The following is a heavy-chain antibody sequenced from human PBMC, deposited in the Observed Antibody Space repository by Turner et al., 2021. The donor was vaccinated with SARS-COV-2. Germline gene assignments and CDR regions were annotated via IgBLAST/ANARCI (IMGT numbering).Heavy chain of an antibody. D-gene: IGHD3-10*01. V-gene: IGHV4-39*01. J-gene: IGHJ6*02. CDR1: GGPLSSSNYS. Sequence: QPQLQESGPGLGKPSETLSPHCTAPGGPLSSSNYSWGWIRQPPGKGLEWIGSIYYSGSTYYTPSLKSRVTISVDTSKNQFSLKLSSVTAADTAVYYCARLLNPGSYYYYYYGMDVWGQGTTVTVSS. CDR3: ARLLNPGSYYYYYYGMDV. CDR2: IYYSGST.